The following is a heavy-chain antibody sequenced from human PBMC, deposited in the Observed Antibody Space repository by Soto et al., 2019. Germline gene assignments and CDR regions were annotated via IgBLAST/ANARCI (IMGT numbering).Heavy chain of an antibody. D-gene: IGHD2-2*01. V-gene: IGHV3-30*03. CDR3: FGAQYVGDY. CDR1: GFTFNNYG. J-gene: IGHJ4*02. CDR2: ISYDGSNK. Sequence: QVQLVESGGGVVQPGRSLRLSCGASGFTFNNYGMQWVRQAPGKGLEWVALISYDGSNKYYADSVKGRLTISRDNSKNTLYLQMNSVRTEDTAVYDCFGAQYVGDYWGQGTLVTVPS.